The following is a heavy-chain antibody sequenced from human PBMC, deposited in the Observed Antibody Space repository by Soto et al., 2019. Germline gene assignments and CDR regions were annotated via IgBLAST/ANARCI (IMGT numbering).Heavy chain of an antibody. Sequence: SVKVSCKASGGTFSSYAISWVRQAPGQGLEWMGGIIPIFGTANYAQKFQGRVTITADESTSTAYMELSSLRSEDTAVYYCARGLNRITDGYNSPSFDIWGQGTMVTVSS. V-gene: IGHV1-69*13. J-gene: IGHJ3*02. D-gene: IGHD5-12*01. CDR3: ARGLNRITDGYNSPSFDI. CDR1: GGTFSSYA. CDR2: IIPIFGTA.